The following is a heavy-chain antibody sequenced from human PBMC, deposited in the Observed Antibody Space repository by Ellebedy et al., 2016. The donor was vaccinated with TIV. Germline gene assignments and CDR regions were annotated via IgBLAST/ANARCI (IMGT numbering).Heavy chain of an antibody. J-gene: IGHJ4*02. D-gene: IGHD3-22*01. CDR2: IIPIFGTA. V-gene: IGHV1-18*01. CDR1: GYTFTSYG. Sequence: AASVKVSCKASGYTFTSYGISWVRQAPGQGLEWMGGIIPIFGTANYAQKFQGRVTMTTDTSTSTAYMELRSLRSDDTAVYYCARGDSSGYWYWGQGTLVTVSS. CDR3: ARGDSSGYWY.